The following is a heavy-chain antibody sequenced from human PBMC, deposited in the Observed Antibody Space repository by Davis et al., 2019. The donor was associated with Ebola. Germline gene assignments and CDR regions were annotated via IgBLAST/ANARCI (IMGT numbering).Heavy chain of an antibody. D-gene: IGHD3-10*01. CDR1: GFTFSVYA. V-gene: IGHV3-23*01. CDR3: AREGTIRGVNFDY. CDR2: ISVRGDGT. Sequence: GGSLRLSCAASGFTFSVYAMAWVRQAPGKGLEWVSGISVRGDGTSYSDSVKGRFTISRDNSKNTLYLQMNSLRAEDTAVYYCAREGTIRGVNFDYWGQGTLVTVSS. J-gene: IGHJ4*02.